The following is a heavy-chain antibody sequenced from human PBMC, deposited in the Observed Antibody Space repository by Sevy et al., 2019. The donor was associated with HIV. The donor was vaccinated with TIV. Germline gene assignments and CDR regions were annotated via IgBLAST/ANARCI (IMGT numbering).Heavy chain of an antibody. CDR1: GFSLRSYA. V-gene: IGHV3-23*01. D-gene: IGHD3-10*01. J-gene: IGHJ6*02. CDR3: AKDVWFGELSGLYYYYGMAV. Sequence: GGSLRLSCAASGFSLRSYAMSWVRQAPGKGLEWVSFISGSGGSTYYADSVKGRFTISRDNSKKTLYMQMNSLRVEDTAVYYCAKDVWFGELSGLYYYYGMAVWGQGTTVTVSS. CDR2: ISGSGGST.